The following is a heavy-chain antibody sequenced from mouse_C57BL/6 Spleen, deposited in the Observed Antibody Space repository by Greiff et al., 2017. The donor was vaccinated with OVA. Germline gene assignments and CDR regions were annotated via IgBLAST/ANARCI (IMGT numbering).Heavy chain of an antibody. V-gene: IGHV1-15*01. J-gene: IGHJ2*01. CDR3: KVYYYGKDY. Sequence: QVQLQQSGAELVRPGASVTLSCKASGYTFTDYEMHWVKQTPVHGLEWIGAIDPETGGTAYNQKFKGKAILTADKSSSTAYMELRSLTSEDSAVYYCKVYYYGKDYWGQGTTLTVSS. D-gene: IGHD1-1*01. CDR2: IDPETGGT. CDR1: GYTFTDYE.